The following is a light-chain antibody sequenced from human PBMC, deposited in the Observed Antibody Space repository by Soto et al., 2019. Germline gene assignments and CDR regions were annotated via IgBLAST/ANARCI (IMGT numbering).Light chain of an antibody. CDR2: VNN. J-gene: IGLJ2*01. CDR1: SSNIGRNS. V-gene: IGLV1-44*01. CDR3: AAWDDSLSVV. Sequence: QPVLIQPPSASGTPGQRVTISCSGSSSNIGRNSVNWYQQLPGTAPRLVIYVNNQRPSGVSARFSGSRSGTTASLAISGLQAEDEDDYYCAAWDDSLSVVFGGGTKLTVL.